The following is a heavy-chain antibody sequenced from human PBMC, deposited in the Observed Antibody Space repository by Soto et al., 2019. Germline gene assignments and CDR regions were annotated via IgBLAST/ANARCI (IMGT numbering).Heavy chain of an antibody. CDR3: ARGHLADIVATPAGY. J-gene: IGHJ4*02. D-gene: IGHD5-12*01. Sequence: ASVKVSCKASGYTFTGCYMHCVRQAPGQGLEWMGWINPNSGGTNYAQKFQGRVTMTRDTSISTAYMELSRLRSDDTAVYYCARGHLADIVATPAGYWGQGTLVTVSS. CDR2: INPNSGGT. V-gene: IGHV1-2*02. CDR1: GYTFTGCY.